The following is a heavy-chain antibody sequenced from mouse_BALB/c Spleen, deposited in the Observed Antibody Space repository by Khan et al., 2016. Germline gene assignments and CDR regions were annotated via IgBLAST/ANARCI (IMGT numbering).Heavy chain of an antibody. J-gene: IGHJ3*01. CDR2: IYPYNGGT. D-gene: IGHD4-1*01. V-gene: IGHV1S29*02. CDR1: GYTFTDYN. CDR3: ARGSPGGFAY. Sequence: VQLQQSGPELMKPGASVKISCKASGYTFTDYNMHWVKQSHGKSLEWIGYIYPYNGGTGYNQKFKSKATLTVDNSSSTAYMELRSLTSEDSAVYYCARGSPGGFAYWGQGTLVTVSA.